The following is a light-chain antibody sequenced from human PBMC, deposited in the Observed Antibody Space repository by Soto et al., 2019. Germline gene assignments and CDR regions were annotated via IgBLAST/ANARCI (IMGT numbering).Light chain of an antibody. CDR1: QNLGTLY. CDR3: QQYNNWPQT. Sequence: EIVLTQSPGTLSLSPGERGTLSCRASQNLGTLYLAWFQQKSGQAPRLLIYSAARRATGIPDRFTGSGSGTDFTLAISSLQSEDFSIYYCQQYNNWPQTFGQGTKVDI. J-gene: IGKJ1*01. CDR2: SAA. V-gene: IGKV3-20*01.